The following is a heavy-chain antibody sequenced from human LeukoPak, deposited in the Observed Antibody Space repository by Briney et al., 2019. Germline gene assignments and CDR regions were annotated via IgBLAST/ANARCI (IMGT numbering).Heavy chain of an antibody. D-gene: IGHD5-18*01. CDR3: ARDPHPDMVYYFDY. CDR1: GFTFSHYG. Sequence: GGSLRLSCAASGFTFSHYGMHWVRQAPGKGLEWVAVIWSDGSYKYYADSVKGRFTISRDNSKNTLYLQMSSLRAEDTAVYYCARDPHPDMVYYFDYWGQGTLVTFSS. V-gene: IGHV3-33*01. CDR2: IWSDGSYK. J-gene: IGHJ4*02.